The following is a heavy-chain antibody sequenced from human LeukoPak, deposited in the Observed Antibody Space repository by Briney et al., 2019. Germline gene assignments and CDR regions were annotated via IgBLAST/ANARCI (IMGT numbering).Heavy chain of an antibody. CDR2: IYYSGNT. D-gene: IGHD2/OR15-2a*01. J-gene: IGHJ4*02. CDR3: AGLVRAYYYFDY. CDR1: GGSIISSTYY. Sequence: PSETLSLTCTVSGGSIISSTYYWGWIRQPPGKGLEWIGNIYYSGNTYYNPSLKSLFTISVDTSKNQFSLKLSSVTAADTAVHYCAGLVRAYYYFDYWGQGTLVTVSS. V-gene: IGHV4-39*01.